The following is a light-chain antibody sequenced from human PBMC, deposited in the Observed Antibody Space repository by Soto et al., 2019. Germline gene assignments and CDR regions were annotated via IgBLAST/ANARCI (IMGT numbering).Light chain of an antibody. CDR3: SVYTIRRTDV. CDR2: NVD. V-gene: IGLV2-14*03. Sequence: QSALTQPASVSGSPGQSITISCTGTTSDVGAYNFVSWHQQHPGKAPKLIISNVDDRPSGISYRVSGSKSGNTASLTISGLQGEDEAYYYCSVYTIRRTDVFATGTTLTVL. CDR1: TSDVGAYNF. J-gene: IGLJ1*01.